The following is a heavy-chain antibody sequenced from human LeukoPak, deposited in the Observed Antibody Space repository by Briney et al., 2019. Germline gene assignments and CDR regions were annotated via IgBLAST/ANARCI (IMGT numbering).Heavy chain of an antibody. V-gene: IGHV4-34*01. CDR1: GGSFSGYY. J-gene: IGHJ5*02. CDR2: IYYSGTT. D-gene: IGHD3-10*01. Sequence: SETLSLTCAVYGGSFSGYYWSWIRQPPGRGLEWIGSIYYSGTTYYNPSLKSRVTISVDTSRNQFSLKLSSVTAADTAVYYCATHPKSCTRGIFITGKACWFDPWGQGTLVTVSS. CDR3: ATHPKSCTRGIFITGKACWFDP.